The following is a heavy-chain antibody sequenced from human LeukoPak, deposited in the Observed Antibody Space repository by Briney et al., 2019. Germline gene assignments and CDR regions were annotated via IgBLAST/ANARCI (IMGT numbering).Heavy chain of an antibody. CDR3: AREPPSAYYFDY. Sequence: ASVKVSCKASGYTFTTYHVHWVRQAPGQGLEWMGIIFASGSTSFAQEFQGRVTMTRDTSTSTVYMELSSLRSEDTAVYFCAREPPSAYYFDYWGQGTLVTVSS. CDR1: GYTFTTYH. CDR2: IFASGST. J-gene: IGHJ4*02. V-gene: IGHV1-46*01.